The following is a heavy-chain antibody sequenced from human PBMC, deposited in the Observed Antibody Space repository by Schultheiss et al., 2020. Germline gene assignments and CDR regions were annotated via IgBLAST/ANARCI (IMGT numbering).Heavy chain of an antibody. Sequence: SATLSLTCAVSGGSISSYYWSWIRQPPGKGLEWIGEINHSGSTYYNPSLKSRVTISVDKSKNQFSLKLSSVTAADTAVYYCARGSGSGIYMFNWGQGTLVTVSS. J-gene: IGHJ4*02. CDR1: GGSISSYY. V-gene: IGHV4-34*01. CDR2: INHSGST. CDR3: ARGSGSGIYMFN. D-gene: IGHD3-10*01.